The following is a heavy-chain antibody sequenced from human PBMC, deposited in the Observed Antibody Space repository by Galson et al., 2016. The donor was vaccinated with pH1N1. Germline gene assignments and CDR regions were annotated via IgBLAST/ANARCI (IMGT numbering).Heavy chain of an antibody. D-gene: IGHD3-16*01. CDR1: GFTFHDYT. J-gene: IGHJ6*02. V-gene: IGHV3-43*01. CDR3: AKEIQRGSYGMDV. Sequence: SLRLSCAASGFTFHDYTMHWVRQTPGKGLEWVSLVSWDGGSTYYADYVKGRFTVHRDNSKNSRYLQMNSLRSEDTALYYCAKEIQRGSYGMDVWGRGTTVTVSS. CDR2: VSWDGGST.